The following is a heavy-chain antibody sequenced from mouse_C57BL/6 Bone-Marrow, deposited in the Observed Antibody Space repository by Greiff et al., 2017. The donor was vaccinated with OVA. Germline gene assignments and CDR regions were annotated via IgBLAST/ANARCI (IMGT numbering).Heavy chain of an antibody. CDR2: IYLGNGYT. V-gene: IGHV1-58*01. CDR3: AREFITQRYFDV. D-gene: IGHD1-1*01. Sequence: VQLQQSGAELVRPGSSVKMSCKTSGYTFTSYGINWVKQRPGQGLEWIGYIYLGNGYTEYNEKFKGKATLTSDTSSSTAYMQLSSLTSEDSAIYFCAREFITQRYFDVWGTGTTVTVSS. J-gene: IGHJ1*03. CDR1: GYTFTSYG.